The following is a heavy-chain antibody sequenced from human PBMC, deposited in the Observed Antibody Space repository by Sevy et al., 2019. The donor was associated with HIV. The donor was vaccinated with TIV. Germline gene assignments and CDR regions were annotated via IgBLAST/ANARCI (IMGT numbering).Heavy chain of an antibody. J-gene: IGHJ5*02. CDR3: ARSPPVVVVPGAPSWFDP. V-gene: IGHV4-34*01. CDR1: DGSFSGYY. Sequence: SETLSLTCAVHDGSFSGYYWNWIRQLPGKGLEWIGEINESGITNYNPSLKSRVTISVDTSKKEFSLKLNSVTVADTAVYFCARSPPVVVVPGAPSWFDPWGQGTLVTVSS. D-gene: IGHD2-2*01. CDR2: INESGIT.